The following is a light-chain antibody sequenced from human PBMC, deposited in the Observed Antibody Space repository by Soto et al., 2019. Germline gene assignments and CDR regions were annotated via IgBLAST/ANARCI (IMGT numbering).Light chain of an antibody. CDR1: QSVSTN. J-gene: IGKJ4*01. CDR3: QKYNSAFLT. CDR2: GAS. V-gene: IGKV3-15*01. Sequence: EIVMTQSPDTLSVSPGERATLSCRASQSVSTNLAWYQQKPGQAPRLLIYGASTRATGIPARFSGSGSGTEFTLTISSLQPEDVATYYCQKYNSAFLTFGGGTKVEIK.